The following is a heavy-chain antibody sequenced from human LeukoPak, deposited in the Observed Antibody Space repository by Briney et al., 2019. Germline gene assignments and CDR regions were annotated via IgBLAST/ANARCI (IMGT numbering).Heavy chain of an antibody. CDR1: GYTFTSYG. V-gene: IGHV1-18*01. CDR2: ISAYNGNT. Sequence: ASVKVSCKASGYTFTSYGISWVRQAPGQGLEWMGWISAYNGNTNYAQKLQGRVTMTTDTSTSTAYMELRSLRSDDTAVYYCARWDTSEHSSSWYFDYWGQGTLVTVSS. J-gene: IGHJ4*02. CDR3: ARWDTSEHSSSWYFDY. D-gene: IGHD6-13*01.